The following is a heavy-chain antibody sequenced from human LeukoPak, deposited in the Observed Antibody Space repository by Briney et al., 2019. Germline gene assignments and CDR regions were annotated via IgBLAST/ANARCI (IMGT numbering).Heavy chain of an antibody. D-gene: IGHD4-17*01. CDR1: GGSISSGGYY. CDR3: AGAATVTTFVGAWFDP. CDR2: IYYSGST. Sequence: SETLSLTCTVSGGSISSGGYYWSWIRQHPGKGLEWIGYIYYSGSTYYNPSLKSRVTISVDTSKNQFSLKLSSVTAADTAVYYCAGAATVTTFVGAWFDPWGQGTLVTVSS. J-gene: IGHJ5*02. V-gene: IGHV4-31*03.